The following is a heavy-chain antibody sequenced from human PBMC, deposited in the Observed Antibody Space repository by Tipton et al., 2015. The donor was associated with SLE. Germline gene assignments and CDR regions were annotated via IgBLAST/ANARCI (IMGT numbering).Heavy chain of an antibody. Sequence: SLRLSCAASGFTFSSYSMNWVRQAPGKGLEWVSYISSSSTIYYADSVKGRFTISRDSAKNSLYLQMNSLRAEDTAVYYCARGVAATGGVDYWGQGTLVTVSS. D-gene: IGHD6-13*01. CDR3: ARGVAATGGVDY. V-gene: IGHV3-48*01. CDR1: GFTFSSYS. J-gene: IGHJ4*02. CDR2: ISSSSTI.